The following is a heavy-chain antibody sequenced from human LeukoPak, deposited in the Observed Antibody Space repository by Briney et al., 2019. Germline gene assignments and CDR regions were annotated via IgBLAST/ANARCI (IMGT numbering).Heavy chain of an antibody. CDR2: IKQDGSQR. V-gene: IGHV3-7*01. Sequence: GGSLRLSCAASGFTFSTFAMSWVRQAPGKGPEWVANIKQDGSQRYYVDSVRGRFTISRDNAKNSLFLRMNGLRAEDTAVYYCARRGGSSSRRSPIDYWGQGTLVTVSS. D-gene: IGHD6-6*01. J-gene: IGHJ4*02. CDR1: GFTFSTFA. CDR3: ARRGGSSSRRSPIDY.